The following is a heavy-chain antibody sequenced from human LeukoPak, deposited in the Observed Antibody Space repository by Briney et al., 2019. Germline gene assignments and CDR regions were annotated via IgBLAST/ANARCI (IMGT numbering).Heavy chain of an antibody. CDR3: ARLYHYDSSGYYGADNWFDP. D-gene: IGHD3-22*01. CDR2: IYYSGST. CDR1: GGSISSSHYY. J-gene: IGHJ5*02. Sequence: SETLSLTCTVSGGSISSSHYYWDWIRQPPGKGLEWIGNIYYSGSTYYNPSLKSRVTISVDTCKNQFSLKLSSVTAADTAVYYCARLYHYDSSGYYGADNWFDPWGQGTLVTVSS. V-gene: IGHV4-39*07.